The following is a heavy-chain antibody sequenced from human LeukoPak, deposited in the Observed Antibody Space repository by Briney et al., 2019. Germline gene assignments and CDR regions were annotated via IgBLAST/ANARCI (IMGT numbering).Heavy chain of an antibody. Sequence: ASVKVSCKASGYTFTGYYMHWVRQAPGQGLEWMGWINPNSGGTNYAQKFQGRVTMTRDTSISTAYMELSRLRSDDTAVYYCARVPVLLWFGEPHSYFDYWGQGTLVTVSS. CDR3: ARVPVLLWFGEPHSYFDY. D-gene: IGHD3-10*01. V-gene: IGHV1-2*02. CDR1: GYTFTGYY. CDR2: INPNSGGT. J-gene: IGHJ4*02.